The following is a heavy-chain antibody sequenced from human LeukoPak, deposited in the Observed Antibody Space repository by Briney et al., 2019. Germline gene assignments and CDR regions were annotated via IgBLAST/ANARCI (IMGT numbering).Heavy chain of an antibody. D-gene: IGHD2-2*01. CDR3: AKSTRDAFDI. CDR2: ISGSGGST. J-gene: IGHJ3*02. Sequence: GGSLRLSCAASGFTFSSYGMHWVRQAPGKGLEWVSAISGSGGSTYYADSVKGRFTISRDNSKNTLYLQMNSLRAEDTAVYYCAKSTRDAFDIWGQGTMVTVSS. CDR1: GFTFSSYG. V-gene: IGHV3-23*01.